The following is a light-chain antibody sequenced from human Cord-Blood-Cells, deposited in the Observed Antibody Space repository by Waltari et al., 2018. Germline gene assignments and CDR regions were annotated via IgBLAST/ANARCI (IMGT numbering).Light chain of an antibody. V-gene: IGKV3-20*01. CDR2: GAS. J-gene: IGKJ2*01. Sequence: EIELTQSPGTLSFSPGERATLSCRASQSVSSSYLAWYQQKPGQAPRLLIYGASSRATGIPDRFSGSGSGTDFTLTISRLEPEDFAVYYCQQYGSSPYTFGQGTKLEIK. CDR3: QQYGSSPYT. CDR1: QSVSSSY.